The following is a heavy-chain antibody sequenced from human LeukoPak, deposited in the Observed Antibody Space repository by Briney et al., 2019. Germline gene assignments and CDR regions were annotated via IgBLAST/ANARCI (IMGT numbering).Heavy chain of an antibody. CDR2: VYYSGST. Sequence: SETLSLTCTVSGGSISSSSYYWGWIRQPPGKGLEWIGSVYYSGSTYYNPSLKSRVTISVDTSKNQFSLKLSSVTAADTAVYYCARESRYYYDSSGYGRIDYWGQGTLVTVSS. CDR3: ARESRYYYDSSGYGRIDY. CDR1: GGSISSSSYY. J-gene: IGHJ4*02. V-gene: IGHV4-39*01. D-gene: IGHD3-22*01.